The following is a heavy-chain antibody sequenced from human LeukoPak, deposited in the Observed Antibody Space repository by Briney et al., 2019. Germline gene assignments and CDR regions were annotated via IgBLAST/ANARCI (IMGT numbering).Heavy chain of an antibody. CDR3: ARDFNRWLVLYYFDY. CDR1: GFTFSSYT. Sequence: GGSLRLSCAASGFTFSSYTMNWVRQAPGKGLEWVSSISTSSNFIYYADSVKGRFTTSRDNAKNSLYLQMNSLRAEDTAVYFCARDFNRWLVLYYFDYWGQGTLVTVSS. D-gene: IGHD6-19*01. CDR2: ISTSSNFI. V-gene: IGHV3-21*01. J-gene: IGHJ4*02.